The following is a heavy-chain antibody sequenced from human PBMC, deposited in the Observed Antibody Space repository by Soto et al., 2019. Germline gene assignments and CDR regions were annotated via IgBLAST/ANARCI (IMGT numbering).Heavy chain of an antibody. J-gene: IGHJ5*02. Sequence: SETLSLTCTVSGGSISSGGYYWSWIRQHPGKGLEWIGYIYYSGSTYYNPSLKSRVTISVDTSKNQFSLKLSSVTAADTAVYYCARNVRTTVTTRIFTRVDSYWFDPWGQGTMVTVSS. D-gene: IGHD4-17*01. V-gene: IGHV4-31*03. CDR3: ARNVRTTVTTRIFTRVDSYWFDP. CDR2: IYYSGST. CDR1: GGSISSGGYY.